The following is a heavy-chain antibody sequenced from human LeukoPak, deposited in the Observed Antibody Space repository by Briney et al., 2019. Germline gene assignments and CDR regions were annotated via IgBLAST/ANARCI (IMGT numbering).Heavy chain of an antibody. Sequence: GGSLRLSCAASGITFSNYGMSWVRQAPGKGLEWVANINENGGRTKYADSVKGRFTISRDNAKNTLYLQMNSLRADDTAVYFCAKRGVVIRVFLVGLHKEAYYFDSWGQGALVTVSS. V-gene: IGHV3-23*01. D-gene: IGHD2-21*01. CDR3: AKRGVVIRVFLVGLHKEAYYFDS. J-gene: IGHJ4*02. CDR2: INENGGRT. CDR1: GITFSNYG.